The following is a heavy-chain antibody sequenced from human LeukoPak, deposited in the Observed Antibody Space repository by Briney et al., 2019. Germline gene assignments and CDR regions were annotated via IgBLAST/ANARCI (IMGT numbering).Heavy chain of an antibody. V-gene: IGHV4-34*01. D-gene: IGHD3-10*01. CDR1: GGSFSGYY. J-gene: IGHJ4*02. CDR3: ARGRYYYGSGSSFDY. Sequence: ETLSLTCAVYGGSFSGYYWSWIRQPPGKGLEWIGEINHSGSTNYNPSLKSRVTISVDTSKNQFSLKLSSVTAADTAVYYCARGRYYYGSGSSFDYWGQGTLVTVSS. CDR2: INHSGST.